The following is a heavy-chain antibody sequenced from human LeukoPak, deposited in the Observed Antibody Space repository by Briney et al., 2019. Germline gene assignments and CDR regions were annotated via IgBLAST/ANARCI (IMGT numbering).Heavy chain of an antibody. J-gene: IGHJ4*02. V-gene: IGHV3-23*01. CDR2: ISVSGTGT. D-gene: IGHD4-23*01. CDR3: ASHPRSGGNFDY. CDR1: GFTFSTCA. Sequence: PGGSLRLSCAASGFTFSTCAMSWVRHAPGKGLEWLSAISVSGTGTYYADSVKGRFTISRDNSKNTLYLEMKNLRAEDTAVYYCASHPRSGGNFDYWGQGTLVTVSS.